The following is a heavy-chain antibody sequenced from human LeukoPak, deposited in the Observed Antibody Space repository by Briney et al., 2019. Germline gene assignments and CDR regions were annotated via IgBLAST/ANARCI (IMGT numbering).Heavy chain of an antibody. J-gene: IGHJ4*02. CDR3: ARQDSGSYYSYFDY. CDR1: GCSISSGYY. D-gene: IGHD1-26*01. CDR2: IYHSGST. Sequence: PSETLSLTCAVSGCSISSGYYWGWIRQPPGKGLEWIGSIYHSGSTYYNPSLKSRVTISVDTSKNQFSLKLSSVTAADTAVYYCARQDSGSYYSYFDYWGQGTLVTVSS. V-gene: IGHV4-38-2*01.